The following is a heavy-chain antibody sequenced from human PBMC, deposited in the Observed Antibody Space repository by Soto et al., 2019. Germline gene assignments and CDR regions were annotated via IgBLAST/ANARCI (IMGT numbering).Heavy chain of an antibody. J-gene: IGHJ3*02. D-gene: IGHD5-12*01. CDR1: GYSFPTYW. V-gene: IGHV5-51*01. Sequence: PGESLKISCMGSGYSFPTYWLAWVRQTPGRGLEYMGIIYPGDSDSRYSPAFQGQVTFSADKSINTAYLQWTSLKASDTAIYYCARSRVSTPRLEDPFDIWGQGTMVTVSS. CDR3: ARSRVSTPRLEDPFDI. CDR2: IYPGDSDS.